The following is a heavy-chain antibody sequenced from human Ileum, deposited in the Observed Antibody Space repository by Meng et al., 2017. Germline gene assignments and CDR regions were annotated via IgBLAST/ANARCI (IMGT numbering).Heavy chain of an antibody. J-gene: IGHJ4*02. D-gene: IGHD5-24*01. CDR1: GFTFSSYV. V-gene: IGHV3-30-3*01. CDR3: ATGDGYKYDY. Sequence: QVQLVESGGGVVQPGRSLRLSCAASGFTFSSYVMHWVRQAPGKGLEWVAVISKDGSNKYYADSVKGRLTISRDNSKNTLYLQMNSLRVEDTAVYYCATGDGYKYDYWGQGTLVTVSS. CDR2: ISKDGSNK.